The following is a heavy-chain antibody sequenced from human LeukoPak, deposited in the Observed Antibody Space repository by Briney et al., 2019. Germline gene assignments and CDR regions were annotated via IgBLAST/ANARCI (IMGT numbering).Heavy chain of an antibody. CDR3: AREVGSRVLDY. D-gene: IGHD3-3*01. CDR2: IKKDGSEK. J-gene: IGHJ4*02. V-gene: IGHV3-7*01. Sequence: SGGSLRLSCAVSGFTFSTFWMTWVRQAPGKGLEWVANIKKDGSEKYYVDAVKGRFTISRDNAKNSLYLQMNSLRAEDTAVYYCAREVGSRVLDYWGQGTLVTVSS. CDR1: GFTFSTFW.